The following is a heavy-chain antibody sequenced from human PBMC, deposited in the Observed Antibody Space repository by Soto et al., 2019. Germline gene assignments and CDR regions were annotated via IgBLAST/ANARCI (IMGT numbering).Heavy chain of an antibody. CDR2: ISGSGGTT. Sequence: GSLRLSRGVPGFTFSHYALSRVPPAPRKGAECVSGISGSGGTTFYADCVKGRFTICRDNSKKTLYLQMNGLRAEDTAVYYCARTPYDFWSPGQFYFDHWGQGTLVTVSS. D-gene: IGHD3-3*01. J-gene: IGHJ4*02. CDR1: GFTFSHYA. CDR3: ARTPYDFWSPGQFYFDH. V-gene: IGHV3-23*01.